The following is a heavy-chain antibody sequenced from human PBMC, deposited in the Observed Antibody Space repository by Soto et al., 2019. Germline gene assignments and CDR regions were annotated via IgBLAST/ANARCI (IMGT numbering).Heavy chain of an antibody. CDR2: ISYDGSNK. CDR1: GFTFSSYA. J-gene: IGHJ4*02. Sequence: QVQLVESGGGVVQPGRSLRLSCAASGFTFSSYAMHWVRQAPGKGLEWVAVISYDGSNKYYADSVKGRFTISRDNSKNPLYLQMNSLRAEDTAVYYCARDPNQLYYYVSSGYAPSDYWGQGTLVTVSS. CDR3: ARDPNQLYYYVSSGYAPSDY. V-gene: IGHV3-30-3*01. D-gene: IGHD3-22*01.